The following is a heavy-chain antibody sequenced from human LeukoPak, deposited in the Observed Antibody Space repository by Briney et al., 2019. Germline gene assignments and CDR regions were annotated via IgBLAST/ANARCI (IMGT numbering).Heavy chain of an antibody. CDR1: GFTFSSYG. CDR2: IRYDGSNK. D-gene: IGHD3-10*01. CDR3: AKDPPSFGELLYYIDV. V-gene: IGHV3-30*02. J-gene: IGHJ6*03. Sequence: GGSLRLSCAASGFTFSSYGMHWVRQAPGKGLEWVAFIRYDGSNKYHADSVKGRFTISRDNSKNTLYLQMNSLRAEDTAVYYCAKDPPSFGELLYYIDVWGKGTTGTVSS.